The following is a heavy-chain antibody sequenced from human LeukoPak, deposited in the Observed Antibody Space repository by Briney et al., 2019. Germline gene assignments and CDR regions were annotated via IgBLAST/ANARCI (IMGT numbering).Heavy chain of an antibody. CDR2: IYSGGST. Sequence: GGSLRLSCAASGFTVSSNYMSWVRPAPRKGLECVSVIYSGGSTYYADSVKGRFTISRDNSKNTLYLQMNSLRAEDTAVYYCASGSGSYRTPYYYMDVWGTGTTVTVSS. V-gene: IGHV3-53*01. D-gene: IGHD3-10*01. J-gene: IGHJ6*03. CDR1: GFTVSSNY. CDR3: ASGSGSYRTPYYYMDV.